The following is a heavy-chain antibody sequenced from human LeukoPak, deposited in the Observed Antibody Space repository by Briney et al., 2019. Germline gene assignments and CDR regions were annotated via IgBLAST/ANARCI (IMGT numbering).Heavy chain of an antibody. Sequence: PGRSLRLSCAAAAFTFSDYYMTCNRQAQGKGLEWISYITSTGSNKYYADSVKGRFTISRDNAKDSLYLQMNSLRVEDTAVYYCARGGKTTVTYWGQGTLVTVSS. CDR2: ITSTGSNK. CDR3: ARGGKTTVTY. CDR1: AFTFSDYY. V-gene: IGHV3-11*01. D-gene: IGHD4-17*01. J-gene: IGHJ4*02.